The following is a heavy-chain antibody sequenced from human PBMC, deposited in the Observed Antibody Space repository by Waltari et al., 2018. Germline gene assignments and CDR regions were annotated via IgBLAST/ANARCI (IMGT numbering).Heavy chain of an antibody. CDR1: GASLSGNYW. Sequence: QVQLQESGPGLVKPSGTLSLTCGVSGASLSGNYWWSWVRRPPGKGLEWIGQVHRSGRTNYNPPLASRVTVSIDTFNSQFSLEVTSATAADTALYFCARDRGRGLYLDSWGRGILVTVSP. CDR2: VHRSGRT. D-gene: IGHD2-15*01. CDR3: ARDRGRGLYLDS. J-gene: IGHJ4*02. V-gene: IGHV4-4*02.